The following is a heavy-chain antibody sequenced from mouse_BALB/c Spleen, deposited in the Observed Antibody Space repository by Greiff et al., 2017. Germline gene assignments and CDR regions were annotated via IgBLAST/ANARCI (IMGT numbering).Heavy chain of an antibody. D-gene: IGHD2-14*01. V-gene: IGHV2-2*02. CDR3: ARSPYDDYAMDY. J-gene: IGHJ4*01. CDR1: GFSLTSYG. Sequence: VKLMESGPGLVQPSQSLSITCTVSGFSLTSYGVHWVRQSPGKGLEWLGVIWSGGSTDYNAAFISRLSISKDNSKSQVFFKMNSLQANDTAIYYCARSPYDDYAMDYWGQGTSVTVSS. CDR2: IWSGGST.